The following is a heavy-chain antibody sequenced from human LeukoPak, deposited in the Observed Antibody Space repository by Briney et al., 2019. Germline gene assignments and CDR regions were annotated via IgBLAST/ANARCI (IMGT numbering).Heavy chain of an antibody. CDR3: AKDLGYYDSSGLDY. V-gene: IGHV3-23*01. CDR1: GFTFSSYA. CDR2: ISGSGGST. D-gene: IGHD3-22*01. J-gene: IGHJ4*02. Sequence: GGSLRLSCAASGFTFSSYAMSWVRRAPGKGLEWVSAISGSGGSTYYADSVKGRFTISRDNSKNTLYLQMNSLRAEDTAVYYCAKDLGYYDSSGLDYWGQGTLVTVSS.